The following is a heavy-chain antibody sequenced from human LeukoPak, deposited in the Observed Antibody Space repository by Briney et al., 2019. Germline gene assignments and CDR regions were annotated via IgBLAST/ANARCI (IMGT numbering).Heavy chain of an antibody. V-gene: IGHV3-7*01. CDR3: ARDSGTLSGSYPYFDY. CDR1: GFTFSDHY. Sequence: GGSLRLSCAASGFTFSDHYMDWVRQAPGKGLEWVANIKQDGSEKYYVDSVKGRFTISRDNAKNSLYLQMNSLRAEDTAVYYCARDSGTLSGSYPYFDYWGQGTLVTVSS. CDR2: IKQDGSEK. D-gene: IGHD3-10*01. J-gene: IGHJ4*02.